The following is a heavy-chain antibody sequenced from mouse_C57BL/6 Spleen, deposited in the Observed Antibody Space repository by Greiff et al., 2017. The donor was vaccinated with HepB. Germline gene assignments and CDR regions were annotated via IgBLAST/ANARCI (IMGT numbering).Heavy chain of an antibody. CDR1: GFNIKDYY. CDR3: TTDSSGGAMDY. D-gene: IGHD3-2*02. J-gene: IGHJ4*01. V-gene: IGHV14-1*01. CDR2: IDPEDGDT. Sequence: EVKLQQSGAELVRPGASVKLSCTASGFNIKDYYMHWVKQRPEQGLEWIGRIDPEDGDTEYAPKFQGKATMTADTSSNTAYLQLSSLTSEDTAVYYCTTDSSGGAMDYWGQGTSVTVSS.